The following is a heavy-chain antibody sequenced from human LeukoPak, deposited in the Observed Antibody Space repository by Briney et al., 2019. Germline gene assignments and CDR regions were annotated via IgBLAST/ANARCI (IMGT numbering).Heavy chain of an antibody. CDR2: IIPIFGTA. D-gene: IGHD6-13*01. J-gene: IGHJ6*04. CDR1: GGTFSSYA. Sequence: SVKVSCKASGGTFSSYAISWVRQAPGQGLEWMGGIIPIFGTANYAQKFQGRVTITADESTSTAYMGLSSLRSEDTAVYYCARSGGSSSWSSYYYYGMDVWGKGTTVTVSS. CDR3: ARSGGSSSWSSYYYYGMDV. V-gene: IGHV1-69*01.